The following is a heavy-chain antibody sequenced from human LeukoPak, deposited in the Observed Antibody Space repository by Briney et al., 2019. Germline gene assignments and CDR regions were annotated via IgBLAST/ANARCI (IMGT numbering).Heavy chain of an antibody. CDR1: GFTFSDYY. V-gene: IGHV3-23*01. Sequence: PGGSLRLSCAASGFTFSDYYMSWIRQAPGKGLEWVSAISGSGGSTYYADSVKGRFTISRDNSKNTLYLQMNSLRAEDTAVYYCAKGSRYYYDSSGGRDAFDIWGQGTMVTVSS. CDR2: ISGSGGST. D-gene: IGHD3-22*01. J-gene: IGHJ3*02. CDR3: AKGSRYYYDSSGGRDAFDI.